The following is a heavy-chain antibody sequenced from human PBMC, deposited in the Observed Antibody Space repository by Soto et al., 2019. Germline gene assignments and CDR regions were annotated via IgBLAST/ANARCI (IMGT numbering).Heavy chain of an antibody. V-gene: IGHV1-69*06. Sequence: SVKVSCKASGGTFSSYAISWVRQAPGQGLEWMGGIIPIFGTANYAQKFQGRVTITADKSTSTAYMELSSLRSEDTAVYYCARGRYSYGSLGYGMDVWGQGTTVTVSS. CDR2: IIPIFGTA. CDR3: ARGRYSYGSLGYGMDV. CDR1: GGTFSSYA. J-gene: IGHJ6*02. D-gene: IGHD5-18*01.